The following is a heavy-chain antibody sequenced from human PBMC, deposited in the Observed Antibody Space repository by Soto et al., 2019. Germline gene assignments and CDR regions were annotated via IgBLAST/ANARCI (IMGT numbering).Heavy chain of an antibody. D-gene: IGHD2-8*01. J-gene: IGHJ6*02. Sequence: PGGSLRLSCAASGFTFSSYAMSWVRQAPGKGLEWVSAISGSGGSTYYADSVKGRFTISRDNSKTTLYLQMNSLRAEDTAVYYCAKELYANDYYYGMDVWGQGTTVTVSS. CDR2: ISGSGGST. CDR1: GFTFSSYA. CDR3: AKELYANDYYYGMDV. V-gene: IGHV3-23*01.